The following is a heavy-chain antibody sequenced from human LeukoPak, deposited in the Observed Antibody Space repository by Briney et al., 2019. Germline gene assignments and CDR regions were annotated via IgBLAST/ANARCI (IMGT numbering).Heavy chain of an antibody. V-gene: IGHV1-18*01. CDR3: ARGSGYDFWSGYYTGANYYFDY. CDR2: ISTYNGNT. CDR1: GYTFTSYG. Sequence: VASVEVSCKASGYTFTSYGISWVRQAPGQGLEWMGWISTYNGNTNYVQKLQGRVTMTTDTSTSTAYMELRSLRSDDTAVYYCARGSGYDFWSGYYTGANYYFDYWGQGTLVTVSS. J-gene: IGHJ4*02. D-gene: IGHD3-3*01.